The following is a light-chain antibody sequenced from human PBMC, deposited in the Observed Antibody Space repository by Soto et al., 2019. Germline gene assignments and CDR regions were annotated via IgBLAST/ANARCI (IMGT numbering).Light chain of an antibody. Sequence: DIQMTQSPSTLSASVGDRVTITCRASQSISSWLAWYQQKPGKAPKLLIYDASSLESGVPSRFSGSGSGTEFPITISRQLHDDFANYYHQHNSRSWTFGQGTKVDIK. V-gene: IGKV1-5*01. J-gene: IGKJ1*01. CDR1: QSISSW. CDR3: QHNSRSWT. CDR2: DAS.